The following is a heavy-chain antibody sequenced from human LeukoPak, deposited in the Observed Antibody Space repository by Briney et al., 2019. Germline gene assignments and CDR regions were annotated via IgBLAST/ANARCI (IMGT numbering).Heavy chain of an antibody. V-gene: IGHV3-73*01. D-gene: IGHD1-26*01. J-gene: IGHJ4*02. CDR2: IRSKANSYAT. CDR1: GFNFSGSA. Sequence: PGGSLRLSCAASGFNFSGSAMHWVRQASGKGLEWVGRIRSKANSYATAFAASVKGRFTISRDESKNTAYLQMSSLTAKDTAVYYCAKDRSIGTYYTFDSWGQGTLVTVSS. CDR3: AKDRSIGTYYTFDS.